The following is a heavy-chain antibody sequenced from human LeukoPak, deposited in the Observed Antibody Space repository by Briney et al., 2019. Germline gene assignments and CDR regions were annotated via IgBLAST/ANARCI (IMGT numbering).Heavy chain of an antibody. V-gene: IGHV3-30*18. J-gene: IGHJ6*03. CDR3: AKESNVAVAGHYYYYYMDV. Sequence: GGSLRLSCAASGFTFSSYGMHWVRQAPGKGLEWVAVISYDGSNKYYADSVKGRFTISRDNSKNTLYLQMNSLRAEDTAVYYCAKESNVAVAGHYYYYYMDVWGKGTTVTVSS. D-gene: IGHD6-19*01. CDR1: GFTFSSYG. CDR2: ISYDGSNK.